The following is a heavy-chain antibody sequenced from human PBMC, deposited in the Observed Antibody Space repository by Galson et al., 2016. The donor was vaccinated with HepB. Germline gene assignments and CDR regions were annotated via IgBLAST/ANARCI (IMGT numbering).Heavy chain of an antibody. CDR3: ERDRIYCIGGDGYSGGCDY. D-gene: IGHD2-15*01. V-gene: IGHV3-48*02. Sequence: SLRLSCAASGFTFTTYTMNWVRQAPEKGLEWVSYISSSSNTIYYADSVKGRFTISRDDAKNSLYLQMNSLRDEDTAVYYCERDRIYCIGGDGYSGGCDYWGQGTLVTVSS. J-gene: IGHJ4*02. CDR2: ISSSSNTI. CDR1: GFTFTTYT.